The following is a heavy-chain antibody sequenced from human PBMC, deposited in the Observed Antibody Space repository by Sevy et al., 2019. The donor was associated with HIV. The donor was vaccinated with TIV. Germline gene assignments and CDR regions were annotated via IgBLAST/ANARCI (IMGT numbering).Heavy chain of an antibody. V-gene: IGHV3-30*18. J-gene: IGHJ6*02. Sequence: GGSLRLSCTASGFTFSRNAMHWVRQSPGKGLEWVTVISYDGSNKYYGDSVKGRFTVSGDNSKKTLYLQMNSLRAEDTALYYCAKGLGAEAITMFGVKTYFYYGLDVWGQGTTVTVSS. CDR3: AKGLGAEAITMFGVKTYFYYGLDV. CDR2: ISYDGSNK. D-gene: IGHD3-3*01. CDR1: GFTFSRNA.